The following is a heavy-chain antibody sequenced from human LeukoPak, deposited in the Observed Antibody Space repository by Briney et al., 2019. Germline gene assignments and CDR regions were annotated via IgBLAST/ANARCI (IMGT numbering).Heavy chain of an antibody. V-gene: IGHV4-59*01. J-gene: IGHJ4*02. Sequence: IGDIYNSGSTNYKPSLKSRVTISVDTSKNQFSLKLSSVTAADTAVYYCARSVVATIPFFDYWGQGTLVTVSS. D-gene: IGHD5-12*01. CDR2: IYNSGST. CDR3: ARSVVATIPFFDY.